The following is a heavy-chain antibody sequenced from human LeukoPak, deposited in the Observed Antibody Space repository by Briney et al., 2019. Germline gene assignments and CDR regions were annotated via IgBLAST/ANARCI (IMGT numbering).Heavy chain of an antibody. V-gene: IGHV7-4-1*02. D-gene: IGHD3-3*01. CDR3: ARCTVEWLLDYYYGMDV. Sequence: GSVKVSCKASGYTFTNYAMNWVRQAPGQGLEWMGWINTNTGNPTYAQGFTGRFVLSLDTSASTAYLQISSLKAEDTAVYYCARCTVEWLLDYYYGMDVWGQGTTVTVSS. J-gene: IGHJ6*02. CDR1: GYTFTNYA. CDR2: INTNTGNP.